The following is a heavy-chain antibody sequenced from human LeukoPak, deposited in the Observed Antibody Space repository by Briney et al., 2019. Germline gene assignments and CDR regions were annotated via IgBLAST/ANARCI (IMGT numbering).Heavy chain of an antibody. J-gene: IGHJ4*02. Sequence: GGSLRLSCAASGFTFSSYEMNWVRQAPGKGLEWDSYISSSGSTIYYADSVKGRFTISRDNAKNSLYLQMNSLRAEDTAVYYCARDGYGDYVFDYWGQGTLVTVSS. V-gene: IGHV3-48*03. CDR1: GFTFSSYE. D-gene: IGHD4-17*01. CDR2: ISSSGSTI. CDR3: ARDGYGDYVFDY.